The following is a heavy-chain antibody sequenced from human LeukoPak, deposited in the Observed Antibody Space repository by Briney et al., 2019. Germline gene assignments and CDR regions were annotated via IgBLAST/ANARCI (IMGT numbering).Heavy chain of an antibody. J-gene: IGHJ4*02. V-gene: IGHV3-30*18. CDR2: ISYDGSNK. CDR1: GFTFSSYG. Sequence: PGGSLRLSCAVSGFTFSSYGMHWVRQAPGKGLEWVAVISYDGSNKYYADSVKGRFTISRDNSKNTLYLQMNSLRAEDTAVYYCAKDSLARVSYYGSGTHHDYWGQGTLVTVSS. CDR3: AKDSLARVSYYGSGTHHDY. D-gene: IGHD3-10*01.